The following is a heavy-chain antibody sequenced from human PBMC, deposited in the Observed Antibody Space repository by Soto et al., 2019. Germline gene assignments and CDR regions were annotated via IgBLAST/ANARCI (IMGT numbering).Heavy chain of an antibody. V-gene: IGHV4-4*07. CDR3: ARISGGPIR. CDR2: IHTGGTT. J-gene: IGHJ4*02. Sequence: VQLVESGGGLIQPGGSLRLSCAASGFTVSSNYMSWVRQAPGKGLEWIGRIHTGGTTNYKPSLRSRVTMSVDTSKNQFSLKLTSVTAADTAVYYCARISGGPIRWGQGTLVTVSS. CDR1: GFTVSSNY.